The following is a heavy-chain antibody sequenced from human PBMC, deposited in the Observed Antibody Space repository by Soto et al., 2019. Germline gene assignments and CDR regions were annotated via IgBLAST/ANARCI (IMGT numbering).Heavy chain of an antibody. CDR3: ARAQPFES. D-gene: IGHD2-2*01. V-gene: IGHV4-61*01. J-gene: IGHJ4*02. CDR1: GGSVSSGSYF. CDR2: VSSSGNT. Sequence: QVQLQASGPGLVKPSETLSLTCTVSGGSVSSGSYFWSWVRQPPGKGLELIAYVSSSGNTKYNPSLNSRVTISLDTSKNQFSLNLRSVTAADTAVYYCARAQPFESWGQGILVTVSS.